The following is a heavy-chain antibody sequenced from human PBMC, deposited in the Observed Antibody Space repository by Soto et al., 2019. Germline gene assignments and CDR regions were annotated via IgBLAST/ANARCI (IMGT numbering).Heavy chain of an antibody. CDR1: GFTFGDFG. V-gene: IGHV3-9*01. CDR3: AKRPCLVASSGSPDS. Sequence: EVQLVDSGGGLVQPGRSLRLSCAGSGFTFGDFGMHWVRQPQGKGLEWVSGNSWNSDSIVYANYVKGRLTISRDIDKNSLYLQLYSLGVEDTDYYYCAKRPCLVASSGSPDSWGQGTLVSVSS. CDR2: NSWNSDSI. D-gene: IGHD6-19*01. J-gene: IGHJ4*02.